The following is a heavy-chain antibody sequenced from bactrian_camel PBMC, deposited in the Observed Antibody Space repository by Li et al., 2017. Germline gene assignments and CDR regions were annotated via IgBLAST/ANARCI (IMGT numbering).Heavy chain of an antibody. CDR1: GFTFSSYY. D-gene: IGHD6*01. J-gene: IGHJ4*01. CDR3: VARTYGVSWMYNY. CDR2: IDIDGSGT. V-gene: IGHV3-2*01. Sequence: HVQLVESGGGLVQPEGSLRLSCAASGFTFSSYYMSWVRQAPGKGLEWVSSIDIDGSGTYYSDSVKGRFTISRDNAKNMVYLQMNSLKFEDAGLYYCVARTYGVSWMYNYWGQGTQVTVS.